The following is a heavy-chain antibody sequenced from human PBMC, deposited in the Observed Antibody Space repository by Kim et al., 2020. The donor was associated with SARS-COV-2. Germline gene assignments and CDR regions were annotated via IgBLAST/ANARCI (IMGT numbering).Heavy chain of an antibody. CDR2: IYYNGNT. V-gene: IGHV4-39*01. D-gene: IGHD6-6*01. J-gene: IGHJ5*02. Sequence: SETLSLTCTVSGGSVSSTTDYWAWIRQPPGKGLEWIGNIYYNGNTFYNPSLKSRVSISVDTSKNQFSLKLTSVTAADTAVYYCARGIRIYISSSLGWFDPWGQGTLVTVSS. CDR3: ARGIRIYISSSLGWFDP. CDR1: GGSVSSTTDY.